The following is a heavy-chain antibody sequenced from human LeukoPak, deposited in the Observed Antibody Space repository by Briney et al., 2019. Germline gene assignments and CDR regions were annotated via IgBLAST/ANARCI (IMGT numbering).Heavy chain of an antibody. Sequence: ASVKVSCKASGYTFTSYGISWVRQAPGQGLEWMGWISAYNGNTNYAQKLQGRVTMTTDTSTSTAYMELRSLRSDDTAVYYCARDRAKLLWFGVLSLNWFDPWGQGTLVTVSS. CDR3: ARDRAKLLWFGVLSLNWFDP. CDR1: GYTFTSYG. CDR2: ISAYNGNT. V-gene: IGHV1-18*01. D-gene: IGHD3-10*01. J-gene: IGHJ5*02.